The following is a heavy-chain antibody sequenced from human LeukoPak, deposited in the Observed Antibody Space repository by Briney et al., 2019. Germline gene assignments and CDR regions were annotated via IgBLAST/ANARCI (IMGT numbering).Heavy chain of an antibody. CDR2: IYSSGSA. D-gene: IGHD1-26*01. CDR1: GGSISSYY. Sequence: SETLSLTCTVSGGSISSYYWTWIRQPAGKGLEWIGHIYSSGSANYNPSLKSRVTMSVDTSKNQFSLKLSSVTAADTAVYYCARGVRCSPTGCYGLFDYWGQGTVGPVSS. J-gene: IGHJ4*02. CDR3: ARGVRCSPTGCYGLFDY. V-gene: IGHV4-4*07.